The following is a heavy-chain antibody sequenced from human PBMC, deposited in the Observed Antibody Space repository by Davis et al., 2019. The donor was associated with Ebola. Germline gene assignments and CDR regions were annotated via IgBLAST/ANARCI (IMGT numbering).Heavy chain of an antibody. Sequence: GESLKISCAASGFTFSSYAMSWVRQAPGKGLEWVSAISGSGGSTYYADSVKGRFTISRDNSKNTLYLQMNSLRAEDTAVYYCAREPGIAAAGNWGQGTLVTVSS. D-gene: IGHD6-13*01. J-gene: IGHJ4*02. CDR2: ISGSGGST. CDR1: GFTFSSYA. V-gene: IGHV3-23*01. CDR3: AREPGIAAAGN.